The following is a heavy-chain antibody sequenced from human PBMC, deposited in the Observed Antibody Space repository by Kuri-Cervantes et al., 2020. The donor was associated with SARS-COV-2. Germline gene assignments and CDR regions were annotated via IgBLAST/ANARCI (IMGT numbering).Heavy chain of an antibody. V-gene: IGHV3-30-3*01. D-gene: IGHD2-2*01. CDR3: ASPSGYCSSTSCLTY. Sequence: GESLKISCAASGFTFSSYAMHWVRQAPGKGLEWVAVISYDGSNKYYADSVKGRFTISRDNSKNTLYLQMNSLRADDTAVYYCASPSGYCSSTSCLTYWGQGTLVTVSS. CDR1: GFTFSSYA. CDR2: ISYDGSNK. J-gene: IGHJ4*02.